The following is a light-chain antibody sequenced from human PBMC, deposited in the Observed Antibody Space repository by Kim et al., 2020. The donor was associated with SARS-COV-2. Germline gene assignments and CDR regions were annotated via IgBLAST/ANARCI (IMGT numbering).Light chain of an antibody. CDR1: QSVSTY. J-gene: IGKJ4*01. V-gene: IGKV3-11*01. Sequence: DIVLTQSLATLSLSPGERATLSCRASQSVSTYLAWYQQKPGQAPRLLIYDSSNRATGIPARFSGSGSGTDFTLTISSLEPEDFAVYYCHQRSNWPLTFGGGTKVDIK. CDR3: HQRSNWPLT. CDR2: DSS.